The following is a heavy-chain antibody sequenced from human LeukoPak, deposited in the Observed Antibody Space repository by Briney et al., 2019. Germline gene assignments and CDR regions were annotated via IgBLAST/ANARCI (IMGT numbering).Heavy chain of an antibody. CDR2: ISWNSGSI. D-gene: IGHD4-23*01. CDR1: GFTFDDYA. CDR3: AKDRTTVVNGWFDY. Sequence: GRSLRLSCAASGFTFDDYAMHWVRQAPGKGLEWVSGISWNSGSIGYADSVKGRFTISRDNAKNSLYLQMNSLRAEDMALYYCAKDRTTVVNGWFDYWGQGTLVTVSS. V-gene: IGHV3-9*03. J-gene: IGHJ4*02.